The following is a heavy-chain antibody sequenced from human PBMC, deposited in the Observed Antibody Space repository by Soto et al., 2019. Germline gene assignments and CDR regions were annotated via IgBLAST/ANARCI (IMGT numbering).Heavy chain of an antibody. CDR2: ISGSGGST. J-gene: IGHJ6*02. CDR1: GFTFSSYA. V-gene: IGHV3-23*01. CDR3: AKDRQDSSGYYYASGMDV. Sequence: EVQLLESGGGLVQPGGSLRLSCAASGFTFSSYAMSWVRQAPGKGLEWVSAISGSGGSTYYADSVKGRFTISRDNSKNTLYRKMNSLRAEDTAVYYCAKDRQDSSGYYYASGMDVWGQGTTVTVSS. D-gene: IGHD3-22*01.